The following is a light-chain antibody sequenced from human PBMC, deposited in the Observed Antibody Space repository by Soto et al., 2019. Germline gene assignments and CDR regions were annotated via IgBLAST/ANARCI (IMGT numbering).Light chain of an antibody. CDR1: SSDVGGYNY. CDR2: AVT. CDR3: SSYTRTKTLL. J-gene: IGLJ2*01. V-gene: IGLV2-14*01. Sequence: QSALTQPASVSGSPGQSITISCTGTSSDVGGYNYVSWYQQHSGKAPKLMIYAVTNRPSGVSNRFSGSKSGNTASLTISGLQAEDEAEYYCSSYTRTKTLLFGGGTKVTVL.